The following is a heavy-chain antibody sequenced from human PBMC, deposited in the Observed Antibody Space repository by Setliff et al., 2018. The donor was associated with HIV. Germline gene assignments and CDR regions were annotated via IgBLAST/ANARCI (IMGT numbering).Heavy chain of an antibody. V-gene: IGHV4-4*09. D-gene: IGHD1-26*01. CDR1: GGSINNHD. CDR2: IYISGTT. J-gene: IGHJ6*02. CDR3: ARRSIVGVTRGFYYYGLDV. Sequence: PSETLSLTCTVSGGSINNHDWYWIRQPPGKGLEWIGYIYISGTTNYNPSLKNRVTMSLDTSKTQVSLRLTSVTAAGTAVYYCARRSIVGVTRGFYYYGLDVWGQGTTVTVSS.